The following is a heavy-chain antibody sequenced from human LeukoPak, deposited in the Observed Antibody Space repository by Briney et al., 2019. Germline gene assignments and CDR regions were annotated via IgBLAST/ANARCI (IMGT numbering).Heavy chain of an antibody. J-gene: IGHJ4*02. CDR1: GLPIADFA. V-gene: IGHV3-30*18. D-gene: IGHD6-25*01. CDR3: AKDLRRIAAYYFDY. Sequence: PGGSLRLSCVASGLPIADFAMHWVRQAPGKGLEWVAVISSDGRDKHHADSVKGRFTISRDNSKNTLFLQTNSLRPEDTAVYYCAKDLRRIAAYYFDYWGQGTLVTVSS. CDR2: ISSDGRDK.